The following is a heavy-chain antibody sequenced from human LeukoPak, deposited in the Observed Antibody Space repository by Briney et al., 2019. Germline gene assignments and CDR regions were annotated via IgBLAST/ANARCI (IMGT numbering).Heavy chain of an antibody. CDR2: ISSSSSYI. Sequence: GGSLRLSCAASGFTFSSYSMNWVRRAPGKGLEWVSSISSSSSYIYYAVSVKGRFTISRDNAKNSLYLQMNSLRAEDTAVYYCARDLAVAGTCDYWGQGTLVTVSS. D-gene: IGHD6-19*01. CDR1: GFTFSSYS. V-gene: IGHV3-21*01. J-gene: IGHJ4*02. CDR3: ARDLAVAGTCDY.